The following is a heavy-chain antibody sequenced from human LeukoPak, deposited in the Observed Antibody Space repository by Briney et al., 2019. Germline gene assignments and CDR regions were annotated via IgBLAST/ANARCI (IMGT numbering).Heavy chain of an antibody. CDR2: IYHSGST. D-gene: IGHD6-19*01. Sequence: SETLSLTCTVSGYSISSGYYWGWIRQPPGKGLEWIGSIYHSGSTYYNPSLKSRVTISVDTSKNQFSLKLSSVTAADTAVYYCARDLVAVAGGDYRGQGTLVTVSS. CDR3: ARDLVAVAGGDY. V-gene: IGHV4-38-2*02. J-gene: IGHJ4*02. CDR1: GYSISSGYY.